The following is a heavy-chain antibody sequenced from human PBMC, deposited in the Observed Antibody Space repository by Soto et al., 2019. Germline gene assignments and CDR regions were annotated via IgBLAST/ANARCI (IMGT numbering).Heavy chain of an antibody. CDR1: GFSVSTNY. Sequence: GGSLRLSCTASGFSVSTNYMIWVRQAPGKGLEWVSIFYSGGKKYYADSVKGRFTISRDDSKDTVYLQMSSLRTEDTAVYYCARCPGALQLWQFPDNYGMDVWGQGTTVTVS. J-gene: IGHJ6*02. V-gene: IGHV3-66*01. CDR3: ARCPGALQLWQFPDNYGMDV. CDR2: FYSGGKK. D-gene: IGHD5-18*01.